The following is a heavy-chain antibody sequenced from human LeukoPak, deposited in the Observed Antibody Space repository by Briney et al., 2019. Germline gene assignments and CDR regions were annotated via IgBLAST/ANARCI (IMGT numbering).Heavy chain of an antibody. Sequence: GSLRLSCPASGFTFSNAWMGWVRPAPGKGLGWVGRNKSKTEYGTTDYAAPGKGRFTIARDDSKNTPYLQMNSLKTEDTAVYYCTTDEWGTFQENYSSSWYIDYWGQGTVVTVSS. D-gene: IGHD6-13*01. J-gene: IGHJ4*02. CDR3: TTDEWGTFQENYSSSWYIDY. CDR2: NKSKTEYGTT. V-gene: IGHV3-15*01. CDR1: GFTFSNAW.